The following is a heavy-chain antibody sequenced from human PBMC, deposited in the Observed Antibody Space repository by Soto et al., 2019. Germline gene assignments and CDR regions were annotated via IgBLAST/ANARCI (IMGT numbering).Heavy chain of an antibody. CDR3: ARGMRLFGVVTRNWFDP. CDR2: IYYSGST. Sequence: SETLSLTCTVSGGSISSGDYYWSWIRQPPGKGLEWIGYIYYSGSTYYNPSLKSRVTISVDTSKNQFSLKLSSVTAADTAVYYCARGMRLFGVVTRNWFDPWGQGTLVTVSS. V-gene: IGHV4-30-4*01. CDR1: GGSISSGDYY. D-gene: IGHD3-3*01. J-gene: IGHJ5*02.